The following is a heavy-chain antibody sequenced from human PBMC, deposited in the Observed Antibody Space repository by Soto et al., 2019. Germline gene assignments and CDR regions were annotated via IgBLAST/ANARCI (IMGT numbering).Heavy chain of an antibody. CDR2: FNDSRNA. V-gene: IGHV4-30-4*02. CDR1: GGSISSGDYY. CDR3: ASSSLYGMDV. Sequence: TSETLSLPCSVSGGSISSGDYYWSWIRQPPGKGLEWIGNFNDSRNAYYNPSLKSRHNTSIDTPKNQFSQKTGSLTAADTVEYYCASSSLYGMDVWGQGTTVTVSS. J-gene: IGHJ6*02.